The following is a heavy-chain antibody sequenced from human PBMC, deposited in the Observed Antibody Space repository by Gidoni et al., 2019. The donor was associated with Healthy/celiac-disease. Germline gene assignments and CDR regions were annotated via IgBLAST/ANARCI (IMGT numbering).Heavy chain of an antibody. V-gene: IGHV3-21*01. CDR3: ARDSDIVGATLPLDY. Sequence: EVQLVESGGGLVKPGGSLRLSCAASGFTFSSYSMNWVRQAPGKGLEWVSSISSSSSYIYYADSVKGRFTISRDNAKNSLYLQMNSLRAEDTAVYYCARDSDIVGATLPLDYWGQGTLVTVSS. D-gene: IGHD1-26*01. J-gene: IGHJ4*02. CDR2: ISSSSSYI. CDR1: GFTFSSYS.